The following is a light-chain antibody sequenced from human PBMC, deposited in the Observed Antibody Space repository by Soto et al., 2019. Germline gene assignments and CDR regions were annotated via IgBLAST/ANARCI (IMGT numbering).Light chain of an antibody. Sequence: EIVLTQSPGTLSLSPGERATLSCRASQSVSSSYLAWYQHKPGQAPRLLIYGASSRATGIPDRFSGSGYGIDFTLTISRLEPEDFAVYYCQQYGSSPLYTFGQGTKLEIK. CDR2: GAS. J-gene: IGKJ2*01. CDR3: QQYGSSPLYT. V-gene: IGKV3-20*01. CDR1: QSVSSSY.